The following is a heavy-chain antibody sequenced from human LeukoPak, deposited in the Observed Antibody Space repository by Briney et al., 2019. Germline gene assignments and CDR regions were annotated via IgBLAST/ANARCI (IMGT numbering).Heavy chain of an antibody. J-gene: IGHJ4*02. Sequence: SETLSLICTVSGGSISSYYWVWIRQPAAKGLEWIGRIYTSGSTNYNPSLYNPSLKSRVTMSINASKNQFSLRLSSVTAADTAVYYCARVDHCGGDCYSFDYWGQGTLVTVSS. CDR2: IYTSGST. CDR1: GGSISSYY. V-gene: IGHV4-4*07. CDR3: ARVDHCGGDCYSFDY. D-gene: IGHD2-21*02.